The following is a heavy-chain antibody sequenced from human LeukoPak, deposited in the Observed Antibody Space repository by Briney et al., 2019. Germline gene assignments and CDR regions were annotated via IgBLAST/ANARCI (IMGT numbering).Heavy chain of an antibody. D-gene: IGHD6-13*01. CDR3: AKDGPPGSWYEGRYYYYYYGMDV. Sequence: GGSLRLSCAASGFTLDDYTMHWVRQAPGKGVEWVSLISWDGGSTYYADSVKGRFTISRDNSKNSLYLQMNSLSTEDTALYYCAKDGPPGSWYEGRYYYYYYGMDVWGQGTTVTVSS. CDR2: ISWDGGST. J-gene: IGHJ6*02. V-gene: IGHV3-43*01. CDR1: GFTLDDYT.